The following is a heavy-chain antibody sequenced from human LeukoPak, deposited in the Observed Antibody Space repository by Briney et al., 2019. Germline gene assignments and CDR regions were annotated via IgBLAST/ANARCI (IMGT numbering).Heavy chain of an antibody. J-gene: IGHJ4*02. CDR1: GGSISTYY. CDR3: ARLYCSSTSCYPAD. V-gene: IGHV4-4*07. Sequence: SETLSLTCTVSGGSISTYYWSWIRQPAGKGLEWIGRIYTSGSTNYNPSLKSRVTMSVDTSKNQFSLKLSSVTAADTAVYYCARLYCSSTSCYPADWGQGTLVTVSS. CDR2: IYTSGST. D-gene: IGHD2-2*01.